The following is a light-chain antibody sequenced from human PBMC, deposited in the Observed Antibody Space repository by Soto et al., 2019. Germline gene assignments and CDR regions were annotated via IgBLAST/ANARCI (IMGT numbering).Light chain of an antibody. CDR3: QSYDSSLSGSKV. Sequence: QSVLTQPPSVSGAPGQRVTISCTGSSSNIGAGYHVHWYQQLPGTAPKLLIYGNTNRPSGVPDRFSGSKSGTSASLAITGLQAEDEAEYYCQSYDSSLSGSKVFGGGTKLTVL. V-gene: IGLV1-40*01. CDR1: SSNIGAGYH. CDR2: GNT. J-gene: IGLJ2*01.